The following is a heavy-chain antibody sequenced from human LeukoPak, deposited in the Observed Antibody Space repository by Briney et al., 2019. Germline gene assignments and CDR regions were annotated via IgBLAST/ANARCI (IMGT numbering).Heavy chain of an antibody. CDR2: ISGSGGST. V-gene: IGHV3-23*01. CDR1: GFTFSSYA. Sequence: GGSLRLSCAASGFTFSSYAMSWVRQAPGKGLEWVSAISGSGGSTYYAESVKGRFTISRDNSRKKLYLQMNSLRADDTAVYYCAKERRETPEPYFDYWGQGTLVTVSS. J-gene: IGHJ4*02. D-gene: IGHD1-14*01. CDR3: AKERRETPEPYFDY.